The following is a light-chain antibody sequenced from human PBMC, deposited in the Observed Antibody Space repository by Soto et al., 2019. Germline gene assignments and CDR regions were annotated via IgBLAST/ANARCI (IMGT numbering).Light chain of an antibody. J-gene: IGKJ3*01. CDR1: QGVSSS. CDR2: AAS. Sequence: DIQLTQSPSFLSASVGDRVTITCRASQGVSSSLAWYQRKPGKAPKLLIYAASTLQSGVPSRFSGSGSGTEFTLTISSLQAEDFATYYCQQLNSYPFTFGPGTKVDFK. CDR3: QQLNSYPFT. V-gene: IGKV1-9*01.